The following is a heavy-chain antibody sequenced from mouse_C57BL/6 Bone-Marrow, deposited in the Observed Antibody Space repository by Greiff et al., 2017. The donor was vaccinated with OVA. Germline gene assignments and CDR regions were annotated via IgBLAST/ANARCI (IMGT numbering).Heavy chain of an antibody. Sequence: VQLQQSGAELVRPGASVKLSCKASGYTFTSYGISWVKQRPGQGLEWIGEIYPRSGNTYYNEKFKGKATLTADTSSSTAYMQLSSLTSEDSAVYCCARRRIWYFDVWGKGTTVTVSS. J-gene: IGHJ1*03. CDR3: ARRRIWYFDV. V-gene: IGHV1-81*01. CDR2: IYPRSGNT. CDR1: GYTFTSYG.